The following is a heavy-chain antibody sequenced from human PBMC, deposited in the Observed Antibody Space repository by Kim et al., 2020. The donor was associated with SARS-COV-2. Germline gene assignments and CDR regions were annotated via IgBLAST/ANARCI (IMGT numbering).Heavy chain of an antibody. D-gene: IGHD1-26*01. Sequence: SETLSLTCTVSGGSISSYYWSWIRQPPGKGLEWIGYIFYSGSTNYNPSLKSRVTISVDTSKNQFSLKLSSVTAADTAVYYCARLSWGFIVGATIGWFDP. J-gene: IGHJ5*02. CDR1: GGSISSYY. V-gene: IGHV4-59*08. CDR3: ARLSWGFIVGATIGWFDP. CDR2: IFYSGST.